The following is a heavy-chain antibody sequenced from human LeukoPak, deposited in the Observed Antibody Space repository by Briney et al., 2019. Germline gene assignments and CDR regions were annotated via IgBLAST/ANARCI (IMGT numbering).Heavy chain of an antibody. CDR2: IIPIFGTA. Sequence: SVKVSCKXSGGTFSSYAISWVRQAPGQGLEWMGRIIPIFGTANYSQKFQGRVTITTDESTSTAYMELSSLRSEDTAVYYCGVSDRIPRRYFDYWGQGTLVTVSS. D-gene: IGHD2-21*01. V-gene: IGHV1-69*05. CDR3: GVSDRIPRRYFDY. J-gene: IGHJ4*02. CDR1: GGTFSSYA.